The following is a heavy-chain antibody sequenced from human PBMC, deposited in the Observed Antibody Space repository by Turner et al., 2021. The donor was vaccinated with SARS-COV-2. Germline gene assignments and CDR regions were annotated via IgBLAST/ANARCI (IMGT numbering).Heavy chain of an antibody. J-gene: IGHJ6*02. V-gene: IGHV3-21*01. Sequence: EVQLVESGGGLVKPGGSLRLSCAASGFTFSSYSMNWVRQAPGKGLEWVSYISSSSSNIYYADSVKGRFTISRENAKNSLYLQMNSLRAEDTAVYYCARDHRPVVVPAAKRAGSYYYGMDVWGQGTTVTVSS. CDR3: ARDHRPVVVPAAKRAGSYYYGMDV. CDR2: ISSSSSNI. CDR1: GFTFSSYS. D-gene: IGHD2-2*01.